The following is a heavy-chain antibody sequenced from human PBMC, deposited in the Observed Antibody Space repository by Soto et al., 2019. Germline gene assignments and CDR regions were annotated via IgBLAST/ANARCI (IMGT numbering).Heavy chain of an antibody. CDR2: IIPIFGTA. D-gene: IGHD4-17*01. Sequence: QVQLVQSGAEVKKPGSSVKVSCKASGGTFSSYAISWVRQAPGQGLEWMGGIIPIFGTANYAQKFQGRVTIPADESTSTAYMELSSLRSEDTAVYYCARETTAPLNESRSEGYYGMDVWGQGTTVTVSS. J-gene: IGHJ6*02. V-gene: IGHV1-69*12. CDR1: GGTFSSYA. CDR3: ARETTAPLNESRSEGYYGMDV.